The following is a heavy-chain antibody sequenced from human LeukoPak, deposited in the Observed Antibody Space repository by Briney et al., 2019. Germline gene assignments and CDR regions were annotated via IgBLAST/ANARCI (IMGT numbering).Heavy chain of an antibody. CDR3: AKDRWHHLSWRDP. J-gene: IGHJ5*02. CDR2: ISDDGSHK. Sequence: GRSQTLSCAPSGFTLRRSGMHWAREPPRKGLEWLAIISDDGSHKFYADSVKGRFTISRDNSKNTLYLQMNSLRVEDTAVYYCAKDRWHHLSWRDPWGQGTLVTVSS. D-gene: IGHD1-14*01. CDR1: GFTLRRSG. V-gene: IGHV3-30*18.